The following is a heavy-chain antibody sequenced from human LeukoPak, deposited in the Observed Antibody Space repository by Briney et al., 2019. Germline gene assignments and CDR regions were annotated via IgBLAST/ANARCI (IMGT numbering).Heavy chain of an antibody. CDR1: GFTFSSYA. J-gene: IGHJ4*02. Sequence: GGSLRLSCAASGFTFSSYAMNWVRQAPGKGLEWVSSISGTDSRTHYADSVKGRFTISRDNSKNTLYLQMNSLRAEDTAVYYCAKVWFGELLYHYWGQGTLVTVSS. D-gene: IGHD3-10*01. CDR3: AKVWFGELLYHY. V-gene: IGHV3-23*01. CDR2: ISGTDSRT.